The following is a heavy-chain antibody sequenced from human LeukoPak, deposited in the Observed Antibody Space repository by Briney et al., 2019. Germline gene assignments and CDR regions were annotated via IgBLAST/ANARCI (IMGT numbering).Heavy chain of an antibody. CDR1: GFTFSNYE. Sequence: GGSLRLSCTTSGFTFSNYEMSWVRQAPGKGLEWISAINSGGSTYYADSVKGRFTISRDNSKNTLYLQMDSLRAEDTAVYYCATLYRDYFDYWGQGTLVTVST. V-gene: IGHV3-23*01. D-gene: IGHD2-8*01. CDR2: INSGGST. CDR3: ATLYRDYFDY. J-gene: IGHJ4*02.